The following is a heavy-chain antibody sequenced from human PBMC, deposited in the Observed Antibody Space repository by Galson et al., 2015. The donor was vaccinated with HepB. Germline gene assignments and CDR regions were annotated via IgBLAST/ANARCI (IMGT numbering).Heavy chain of an antibody. Sequence: SLRLSCAASGFSFREYWMTWVRQAPGKGLEWVANIKDDGSEEYYVDSVKGRFTISRDNGDNSLYLQMNSLRAEDTAIYYCARSRTHAHGSGSYYFYYYGMDVWGQGTTVTVSS. J-gene: IGHJ6*02. V-gene: IGHV3-7*03. CDR2: IKDDGSEE. D-gene: IGHD3-10*01. CDR1: GFSFREYW. CDR3: ARSRTHAHGSGSYYFYYYGMDV.